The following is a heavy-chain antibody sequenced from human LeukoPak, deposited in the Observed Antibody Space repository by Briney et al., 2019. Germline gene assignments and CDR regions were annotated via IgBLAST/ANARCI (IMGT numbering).Heavy chain of an antibody. Sequence: SETLSLTCTVSGGSISGYYWSWIRQPPGKGLEWIGYISYSGSTNYNPSLKSRVTISVDTSKNQFSLKLSSVPAPDTAMYYGGRYDSSGYSHFDYWGQGSLVTVSS. J-gene: IGHJ4*02. CDR1: GGSISGYY. D-gene: IGHD3-22*01. V-gene: IGHV4-59*01. CDR3: GRYDSSGYSHFDY. CDR2: ISYSGST.